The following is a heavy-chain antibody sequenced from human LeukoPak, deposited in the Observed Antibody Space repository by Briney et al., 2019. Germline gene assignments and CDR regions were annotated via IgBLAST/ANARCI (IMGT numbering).Heavy chain of an antibody. CDR2: INPSGGST. V-gene: IGHV1-46*01. CDR1: GYTFTSYY. CDR3: ARSYSSSSKGVGGFDY. Sequence: GASVKVSCKASGYTFTSYYMHWVRQAPGQGLEWMGIINPSGGSTSYAQKSQGRVTMTRDMSTSTVYMELSSLRSEDTAVYYCARSYSSSSKGVGGFDYWGQGTLVTVSS. D-gene: IGHD6-6*01. J-gene: IGHJ4*02.